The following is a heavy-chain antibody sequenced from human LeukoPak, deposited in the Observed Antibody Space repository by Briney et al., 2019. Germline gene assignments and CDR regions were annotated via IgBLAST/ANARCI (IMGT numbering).Heavy chain of an antibody. D-gene: IGHD3-22*01. CDR2: INAGNGNT. Sequence: ASVKVSCQASGYTFTSYAMHWVRQAPGQRHEWMGWINAGNGNTKYSQKFQGRVTITRDTSASTAYMELSSLRSEDTAVYYCARGESDYYDSSGYPGDYWGQGTLVTVSS. J-gene: IGHJ4*02. V-gene: IGHV1-3*01. CDR1: GYTFTSYA. CDR3: ARGESDYYDSSGYPGDY.